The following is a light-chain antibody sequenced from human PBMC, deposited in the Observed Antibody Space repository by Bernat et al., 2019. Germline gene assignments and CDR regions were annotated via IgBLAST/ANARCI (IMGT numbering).Light chain of an antibody. Sequence: QSALTQPASVSGSPGQSITISCTGTSSDIGSYNYVSWYQQHPGKAPNLLIYAVANRPSGVSNRFSASNSGNTASLTISGLQDEDEADYYCSSYTRSSTYVFGTGTKVTVL. CDR2: AVA. V-gene: IGLV2-14*03. J-gene: IGLJ1*01. CDR3: SSYTRSSTYV. CDR1: SSDIGSYNY.